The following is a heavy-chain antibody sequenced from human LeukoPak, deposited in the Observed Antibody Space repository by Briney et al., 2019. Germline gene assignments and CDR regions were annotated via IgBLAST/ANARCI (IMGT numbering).Heavy chain of an antibody. CDR2: IKQDGSEK. V-gene: IGHV3-7*01. CDR3: ARGVTIFGVLITDGPFDP. Sequence: GGSLRLSCAASGFTFSSYWMCWVRQAPGKGLEWVANIKQDGSEKYYLDSVKGRFTISRDNAKNSLYLQMNSLRADDTAVYYCARGVTIFGVLITDGPFDPWGQGTLVTVSS. J-gene: IGHJ5*02. CDR1: GFTFSSYW. D-gene: IGHD3-3*01.